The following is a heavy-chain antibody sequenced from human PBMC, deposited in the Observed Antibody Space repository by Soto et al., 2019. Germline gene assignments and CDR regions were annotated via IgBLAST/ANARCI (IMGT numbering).Heavy chain of an antibody. J-gene: IGHJ4*02. CDR2: IYYPGNN. CDR1: GDSISSPHYY. CDR3: AREPKQNYDSSPWNGGFDS. V-gene: IGHV4-30-4*01. D-gene: IGHD3-22*01. Sequence: PSETLSLTCTVSGDSISSPHYYWTWIRQPPGKGLEWVGYIYYPGNNFYNPALTCRVAMSVDPSTNQVSLKLASVTDADTAVYFCAREPKQNYDSSPWNGGFDSWGPGTLVTVSS.